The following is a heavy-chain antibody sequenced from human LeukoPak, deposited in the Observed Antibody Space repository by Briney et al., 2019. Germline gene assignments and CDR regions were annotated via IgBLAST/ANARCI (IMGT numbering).Heavy chain of an antibody. Sequence: ASVKVSCKASGYTFTGYYMHWVRQAPGQGLEWMGRINPNSGGTNYAQKFQGRVTMTRDTSISTAYMELSRLRSGDTAVYYCARVAGIAAAGKRVDYWGQGTLVTVSS. CDR1: GYTFTGYY. D-gene: IGHD6-13*01. J-gene: IGHJ4*02. CDR3: ARVAGIAAAGKRVDY. V-gene: IGHV1-2*06. CDR2: INPNSGGT.